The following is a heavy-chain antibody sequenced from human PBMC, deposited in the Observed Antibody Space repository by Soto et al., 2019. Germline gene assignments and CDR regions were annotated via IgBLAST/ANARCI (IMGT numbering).Heavy chain of an antibody. CDR2: ISGSGGST. D-gene: IGHD6-13*01. CDR3: AKDQYSSSWYNYYGMDV. V-gene: IGHV3-23*01. Sequence: EVQLLESGGGSVQPGGSLRLSCAASGFTFSSYAMSWVRQAPGKGLEWVSAISGSGGSTYYADSVKGRFTISRDNSKNTLYLQMNSLRAEDTAVYYCAKDQYSSSWYNYYGMDVWGQGTTVTVSS. J-gene: IGHJ6*02. CDR1: GFTFSSYA.